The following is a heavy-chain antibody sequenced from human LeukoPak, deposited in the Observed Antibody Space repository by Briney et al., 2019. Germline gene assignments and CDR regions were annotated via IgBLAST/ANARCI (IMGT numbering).Heavy chain of an antibody. CDR2: IKTDGSIT. Sequence: GGSLRLSCAASGFSFSVFWMHWVRQAPGKGPVWVSRIKTDGSITNYADSVKGRFTISRDNAKNSLYLQMNSLRAEDTAVYYCARARTSPYGDYELDYWGQGTLVTVSS. D-gene: IGHD4-17*01. J-gene: IGHJ4*02. CDR1: GFSFSVFW. V-gene: IGHV3-74*01. CDR3: ARARTSPYGDYELDY.